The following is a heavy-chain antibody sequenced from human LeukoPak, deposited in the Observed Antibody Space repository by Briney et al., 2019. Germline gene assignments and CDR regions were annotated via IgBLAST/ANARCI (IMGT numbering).Heavy chain of an antibody. J-gene: IGHJ4*02. D-gene: IGHD2-2*01. CDR3: TKDYIGYDQDFDY. V-gene: IGHV3-23*01. CDR2: ISGSGYNT. Sequence: GGSLRLSCAASGFTFSSYAMSWVRQAPGKGLEWVSSISGSGYNTYYANSVKGRFSISRDNSKNTLDLQMNSLRAEDTAVYYCTKDYIGYDQDFDYWGQGTLVTVSS. CDR1: GFTFSSYA.